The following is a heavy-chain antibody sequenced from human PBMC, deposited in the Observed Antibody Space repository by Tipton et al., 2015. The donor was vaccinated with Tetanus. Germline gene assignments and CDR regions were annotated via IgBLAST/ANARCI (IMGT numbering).Heavy chain of an antibody. J-gene: IGHJ6*02. CDR2: ISSSGSTI. D-gene: IGHD3-3*01. V-gene: IGHV3-11*01. CDR1: GFTFSDYY. Sequence: SLRLSCAASGFTFSDYYMSWIRQAPGKGLEWVSYISSSGSTIYYADSVKGRFTISRDNAKNSLYLQMNSLRAEDTAVYYCARDKSEYDFWSGPYYYYGMDVWGQGTTVTVSS. CDR3: ARDKSEYDFWSGPYYYYGMDV.